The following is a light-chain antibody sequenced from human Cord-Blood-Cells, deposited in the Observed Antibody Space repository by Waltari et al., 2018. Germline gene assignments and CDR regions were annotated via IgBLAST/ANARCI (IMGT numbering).Light chain of an antibody. CDR2: DVS. CDR1: SSDVGGYNY. J-gene: IGLJ3*02. V-gene: IGLV2-14*03. Sequence: QSALTQPASVSGSPGQSITIPCTGTSSDVGGYNYVSWYQQHPGKAPKLMIYDVSNRPPRVSIRFSCSNSGNTASLTISGLQAEEEADSRSSTCVFAGGTKLTVL. CDR3: STCV.